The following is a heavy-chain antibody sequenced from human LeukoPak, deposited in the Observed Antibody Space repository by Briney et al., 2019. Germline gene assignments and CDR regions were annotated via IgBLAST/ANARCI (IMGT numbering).Heavy chain of an antibody. V-gene: IGHV3-53*01. CDR2: IYGGGST. Sequence: PGGSLRLSCSASEFTVSSNYMSWVRQAPGKGLEWVSVIYGGGSTYYADSVKGRFTISRDNSKNTLYLQMSSLRAEDTAVYYCVREGRYYHMDVWGQGTTVTVSS. CDR1: EFTVSSNY. CDR3: VREGRYYHMDV. J-gene: IGHJ6*02.